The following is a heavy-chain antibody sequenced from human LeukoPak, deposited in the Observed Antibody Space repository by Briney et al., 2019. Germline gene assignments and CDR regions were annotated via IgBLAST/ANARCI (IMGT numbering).Heavy chain of an antibody. CDR2: INHSGST. CDR1: GGSFSGYY. CDR3: ERRSRRYDSRNGFDY. J-gene: IGHJ4*02. D-gene: IGHD3-10*01. Sequence: SETLSLTCAVYGGSFSGYYWSWIRQPPGNGLEWIGEINHSGSTNYNPSLKSRVTISVDTSKNQFSLKLSSVTAADTAVYYCERRSRRYDSRNGFDYWGQGTLVTVS. V-gene: IGHV4-34*01.